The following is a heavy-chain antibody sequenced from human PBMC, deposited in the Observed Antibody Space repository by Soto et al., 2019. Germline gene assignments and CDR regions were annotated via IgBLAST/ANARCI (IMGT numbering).Heavy chain of an antibody. CDR1: GFTFSSYA. V-gene: IGHV3-23*01. Sequence: GGSLRLSCAASGFTFSSYAMSWVRQAPGKGLEWVSAISGSGGSTYYADSVKGRFTISRDNSKNTLYLQMNSLRAEDTAVYYCAKEGEEITIFGADNYYMDVWGKGTTVTVSS. D-gene: IGHD3-3*01. CDR2: ISGSGGST. J-gene: IGHJ6*03. CDR3: AKEGEEITIFGADNYYMDV.